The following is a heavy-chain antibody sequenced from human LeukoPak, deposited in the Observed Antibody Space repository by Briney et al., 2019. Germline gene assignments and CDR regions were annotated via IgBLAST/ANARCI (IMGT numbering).Heavy chain of an antibody. Sequence: GGSLRLSCEASGFSFSRYNMDWVRQTPGKGLEWISSITTSSTYTFYADSVKGRFTISRDNAKNSLYLQMNNLRAEDTAVYYCARSGYDSSGYRIEDYWGQGTLVTVSS. CDR2: ITTSSTYT. V-gene: IGHV3-21*01. CDR1: GFSFSRYN. J-gene: IGHJ4*02. CDR3: ARSGYDSSGYRIEDY. D-gene: IGHD3-22*01.